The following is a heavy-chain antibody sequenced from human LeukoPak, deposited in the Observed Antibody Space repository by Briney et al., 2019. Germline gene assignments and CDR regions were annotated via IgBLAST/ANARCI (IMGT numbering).Heavy chain of an antibody. J-gene: IGHJ4*02. CDR1: GFTFSSYA. CDR3: AKDLYYYGSGSPFDY. CDR2: ISGSGGST. V-gene: IGHV3-23*01. D-gene: IGHD3-10*01. Sequence: GSLRLSCAASGFTFSSYAMSWVRQAPGKGPEWVSAISGSGGSTYYADSVKGRFTISRDNSKNTLYLQMNSLRAEDTAVYYCAKDLYYYGSGSPFDYWGQGTLVTVSS.